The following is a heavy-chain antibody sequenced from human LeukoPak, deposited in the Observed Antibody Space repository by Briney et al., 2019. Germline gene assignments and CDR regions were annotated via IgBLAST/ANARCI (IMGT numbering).Heavy chain of an antibody. CDR1: GGSFSGYY. V-gene: IGHV4-34*01. D-gene: IGHD3-22*01. J-gene: IGHJ3*02. CDR3: ARKPDYYDSSPGAYDAFDI. Sequence: KPSETLSLTCAVYGGSFSGYYWSWIRQPPGKGLEWIGEINHSGSTNYNPSLKSRVTISVDTSKNQFSLKLSSVTAADTAVYYCARKPDYYDSSPGAYDAFDIWGQGTMVTVSS. CDR2: INHSGST.